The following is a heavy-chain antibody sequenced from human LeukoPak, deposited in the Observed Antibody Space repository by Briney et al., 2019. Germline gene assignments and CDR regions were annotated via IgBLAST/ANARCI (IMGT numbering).Heavy chain of an antibody. CDR2: INPDDSDT. Sequence: GESLRISCTGSGNSFTNNWVAWVRQLPGKGLEWMGIINPDDSDTQYSPPFHGQVTISADKSISTAYLQWSSLKASDTAMYYCVKRRNVARDTSPWDPDYWGQGTLVTVSS. CDR1: GNSFTNNW. D-gene: IGHD3-16*02. J-gene: IGHJ4*02. V-gene: IGHV5-51*01. CDR3: VKRRNVARDTSPWDPDY.